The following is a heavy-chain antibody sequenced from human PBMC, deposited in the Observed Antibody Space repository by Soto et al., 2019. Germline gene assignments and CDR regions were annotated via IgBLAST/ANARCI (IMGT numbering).Heavy chain of an antibody. J-gene: IGHJ6*02. CDR1: GYSFSTYW. V-gene: IGHV5-10-1*01. CDR3: ARVPTYYHYGMDV. Sequence: PGESLKISCKASGYSFSTYWIGWVRQLPGKGLELMGRINPGDSFTNYSPSFEGHVTISADKSISTAYLQWSSLKASDTAMYYCARVPTYYHYGMDVWGQGTTVTVSS. CDR2: INPGDSFT.